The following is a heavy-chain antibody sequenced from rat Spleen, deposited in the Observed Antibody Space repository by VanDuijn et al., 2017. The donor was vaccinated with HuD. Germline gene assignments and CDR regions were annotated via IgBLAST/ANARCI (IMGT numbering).Heavy chain of an antibody. D-gene: IGHD1-12*03. CDR2: IVDDGSNT. V-gene: IGHV5-17*01. J-gene: IGHJ1*01. Sequence: EVQLVESGGGLVQPGRPLKLSCSASGFTFSDYTMAWVRQAPKKGLEWVAAIVDDGSNTFYRDSVKGRFTISRDIAKSTLYLQMDSLRSEDTATYYCTRHEPNWFVYWGPGTMVTVSS. CDR3: TRHEPNWFVY. CDR1: GFTFSDYT.